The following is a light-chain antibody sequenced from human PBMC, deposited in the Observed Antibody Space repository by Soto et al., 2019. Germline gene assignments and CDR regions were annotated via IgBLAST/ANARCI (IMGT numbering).Light chain of an antibody. CDR3: QHYNTYPWT. J-gene: IGKJ1*01. CDR2: KAS. Sequence: DIQMTQSPSSVSASVGDRVTISCQASQGISRSLAWYQQKPGKAPNLLIHKASHLESGVPSRFSGSGSGTEFTLTISSLQPGDFATYYCQHYNTYPWTFGQGTKVEIK. CDR1: QGISRS. V-gene: IGKV1-5*03.